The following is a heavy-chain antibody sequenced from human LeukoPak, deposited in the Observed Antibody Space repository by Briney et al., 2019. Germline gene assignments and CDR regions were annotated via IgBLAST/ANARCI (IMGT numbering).Heavy chain of an antibody. Sequence: GASVKVSCKASGYTFTGYYMHWVRQAPGQGLEWVGWINPNSGGTNYAQKFQGRVTMTRDTPISTAYMELSRLRSDDTAVYYCARAGPNYYDSSGYYSYWGQGTLVTVSS. CDR1: GYTFTGYY. CDR2: INPNSGGT. J-gene: IGHJ4*02. V-gene: IGHV1-2*02. D-gene: IGHD3-22*01. CDR3: ARAGPNYYDSSGYYSY.